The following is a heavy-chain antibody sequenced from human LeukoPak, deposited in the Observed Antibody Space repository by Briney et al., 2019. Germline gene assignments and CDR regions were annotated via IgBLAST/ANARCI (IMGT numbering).Heavy chain of an antibody. Sequence: SETLSLTCAVYGGSFSGYYWSWIRQPPGKGLEWIGEINHSGSTNYNPSLKSRVTISVDTSKNQFSLKLSSVTAADTAVYYCARPAIAAAGTWNWFDPWGQGTLVTVSS. CDR3: ARPAIAAAGTWNWFDP. CDR2: INHSGST. J-gene: IGHJ5*02. V-gene: IGHV4-34*01. CDR1: GGSFSGYY. D-gene: IGHD6-13*01.